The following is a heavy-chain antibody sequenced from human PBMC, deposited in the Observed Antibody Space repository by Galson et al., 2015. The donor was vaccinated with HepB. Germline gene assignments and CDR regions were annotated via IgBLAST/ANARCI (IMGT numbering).Heavy chain of an antibody. J-gene: IGHJ4*02. D-gene: IGHD6-19*01. CDR2: IDTNTGNP. CDR1: GYTFTTYA. V-gene: IGHV7-4-1*02. Sequence: SVKVSCKASGYTFTTYAMNWVRQAPGQGLEWMGWIDTNTGNPTYAQGFTGRFVFSLDTSVSTAYLQISSLKAEDTAVYYCAIAVVGAHNCLSYWGQGTLVTVSS. CDR3: AIAVVGAHNCLSY.